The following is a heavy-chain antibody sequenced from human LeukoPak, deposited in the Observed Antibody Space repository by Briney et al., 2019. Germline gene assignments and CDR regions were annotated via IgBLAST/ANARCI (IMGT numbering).Heavy chain of an antibody. V-gene: IGHV3-7*03. Sequence: GRSLRLSCAASGFTFSSYAMHWVRQAPGKGLGWVANINKDGGGKYYVDSVKGRFTISRDNAKNSLYLQMNSLRADDTAVYYCVKDSPPRYSGSPPAYWGQGTLVTVSS. J-gene: IGHJ4*02. CDR3: VKDSPPRYSGSPPAY. D-gene: IGHD1-26*01. CDR1: GFTFSSYA. CDR2: INKDGGGK.